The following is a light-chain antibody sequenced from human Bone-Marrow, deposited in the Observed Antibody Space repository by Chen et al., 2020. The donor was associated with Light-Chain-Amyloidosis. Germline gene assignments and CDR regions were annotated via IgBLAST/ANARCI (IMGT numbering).Light chain of an antibody. CDR1: SSDVGGDNH. J-gene: IGLJ1*01. CDR3: SSYTITNTLV. CDR2: EVT. V-gene: IGLV2-14*01. Sequence: QSALTQPASVSGSPGQSITISCTGTSSDVGGDNHVSWYHQHPDKAPKLMIYEVTIRPAWVPDRFSGSKSDNTASLTISGLQTEDEADYFCSSYTITNTLVFGSGTRVTVL.